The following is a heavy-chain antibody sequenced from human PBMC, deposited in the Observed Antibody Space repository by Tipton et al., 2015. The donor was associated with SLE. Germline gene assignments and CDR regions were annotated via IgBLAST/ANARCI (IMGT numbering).Heavy chain of an antibody. CDR3: ARIHYYGSGSRDY. V-gene: IGHV3-74*01. CDR1: GFTFNRYW. J-gene: IGHJ4*02. Sequence: SLRLSCAASGFTFNRYWVHWVRQAPGKGLMWVSRIDSDGTITNYADTVKGRFTISRDNAKDTLYLQMNRLRAEDTAVYYCARIHYYGSGSRDYWGQGTLVTVSS. CDR2: IDSDGTIT. D-gene: IGHD3-10*01.